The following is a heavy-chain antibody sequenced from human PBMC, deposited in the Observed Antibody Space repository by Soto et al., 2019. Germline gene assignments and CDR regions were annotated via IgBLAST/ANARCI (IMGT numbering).Heavy chain of an antibody. Sequence: SETLSLTCTVSGGSISSSSYYWGWIRQPPGKGLEWIGSIYYSGSTYYSPSLKSRVTISVDTSKNQFSLKLSSVTAADTAVYYCARHDILTGYTRYFDYWGQGTLVTVSS. CDR2: IYYSGST. CDR3: ARHDILTGYTRYFDY. D-gene: IGHD3-9*01. V-gene: IGHV4-39*01. CDR1: GGSISSSSYY. J-gene: IGHJ4*02.